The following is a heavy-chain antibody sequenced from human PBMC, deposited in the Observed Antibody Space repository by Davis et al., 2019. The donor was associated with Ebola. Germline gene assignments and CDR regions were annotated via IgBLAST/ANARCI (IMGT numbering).Heavy chain of an antibody. J-gene: IGHJ5*02. CDR1: GGSISSGGYY. CDR3: ARDSGYDFGGLRFDP. D-gene: IGHD5-12*01. CDR2: ISRSGSTI. Sequence: LSLTCTVSGGSISSGGYYWSWIRQAPGKGLEWVSYISRSGSTIYYADSVKGRFTISRDNAKNSLYLQMNSLRAEDTAVYYCARDSGYDFGGLRFDPWGQGTLVTVSS. V-gene: IGHV3-11*01.